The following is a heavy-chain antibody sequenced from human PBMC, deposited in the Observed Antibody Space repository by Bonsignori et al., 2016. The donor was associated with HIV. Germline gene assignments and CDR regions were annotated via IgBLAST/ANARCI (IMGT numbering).Heavy chain of an antibody. D-gene: IGHD6-13*01. V-gene: IGHV4-59*01. Sequence: RQAPGKGLEWIGYIYYSGSTHYSPFLMSRVTISVDTSKNQFSLRLSSVTAADTAVYYCARADSSTWGPSFDYWGQGILVTVSS. J-gene: IGHJ4*02. CDR3: ARADSSTWGPSFDY. CDR2: IYYSGST.